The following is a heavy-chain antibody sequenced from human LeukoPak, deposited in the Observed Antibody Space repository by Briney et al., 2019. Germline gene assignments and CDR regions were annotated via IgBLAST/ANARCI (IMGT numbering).Heavy chain of an antibody. CDR2: ISDSGGST. V-gene: IGHV3-23*01. CDR3: ASDRASYYYGSGSYYSPY. CDR1: GFTFSSYA. Sequence: PGGSLRLSCAASGFTFSSYAMSWVRQAPGKGLEWVSAISDSGGSTYYADSVKGRFTISRDNSKNTLYLQMNSLRAEDTAVYYCASDRASYYYGSGSYYSPYWGQGTLVTVSS. J-gene: IGHJ4*02. D-gene: IGHD3-10*01.